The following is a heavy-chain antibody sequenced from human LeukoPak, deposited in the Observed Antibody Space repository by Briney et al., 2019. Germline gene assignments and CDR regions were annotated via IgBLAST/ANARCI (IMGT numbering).Heavy chain of an antibody. CDR3: GRDTGAAAGKKKN. J-gene: IGHJ4*02. Sequence: SVKVSCKASGGTFSSYAISWVRQAPGQGLEWMGRIIPILGIANYAQKFQGRVTITADKSTSTAYMELSSLRSEDTAVYYCGRDTGAAAGKKKNGGQETLVTSSS. D-gene: IGHD6-13*01. V-gene: IGHV1-69*04. CDR2: IIPILGIA. CDR1: GGTFSSYA.